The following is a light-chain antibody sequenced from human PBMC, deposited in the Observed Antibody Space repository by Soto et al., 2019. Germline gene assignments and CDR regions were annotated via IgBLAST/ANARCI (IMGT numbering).Light chain of an antibody. V-gene: IGKV1-39*01. CDR2: DAS. CDR1: QSISSY. J-gene: IGKJ2*01. CDR3: QQSYSAPVH. Sequence: DIQMTQSPSSLSASVGDRVTITCRASQSISSYLNWYQQKPGKAPILLIYDASSLQSGFPSRFSGSGSGTDFTLTISSLQPEDFATYYCQQSYSAPVHFGQGTKLEIK.